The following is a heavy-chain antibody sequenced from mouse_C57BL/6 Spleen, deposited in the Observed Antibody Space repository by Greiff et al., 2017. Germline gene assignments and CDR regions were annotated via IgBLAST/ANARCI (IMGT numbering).Heavy chain of an antibody. D-gene: IGHD1-1*01. J-gene: IGHJ3*01. CDR2: IYPGDGDT. V-gene: IGHV1-82*01. CDR1: GYAFSSSW. CDR3: ARSSPWFAY. Sequence: QVQLKESGPELVKPGASVKLSCKASGYAFSSSWMNWVKQRPGKGLEWIGRIYPGDGDTNYNGKFKGKATLTADKSSSTAYMQLSSLTSEDSAVYFCARSSPWFAYWGQGTLVTVSA.